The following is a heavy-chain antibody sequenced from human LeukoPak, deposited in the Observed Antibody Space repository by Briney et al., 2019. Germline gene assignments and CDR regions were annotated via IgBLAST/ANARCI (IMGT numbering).Heavy chain of an antibody. CDR3: AKDPLLRSGPYYFDY. D-gene: IGHD3-3*01. V-gene: IGHV3-23*01. Sequence: PGGSLRLSCAASGFTFSSYAMSWVRQAPRKGLEWVSAISGSGGSTYYADSVKGRFTISRDNSKNTLYLQMNSLRAEDTAVYYCAKDPLLRSGPYYFDYWGQGTLVTVSS. CDR1: GFTFSSYA. J-gene: IGHJ4*02. CDR2: ISGSGGST.